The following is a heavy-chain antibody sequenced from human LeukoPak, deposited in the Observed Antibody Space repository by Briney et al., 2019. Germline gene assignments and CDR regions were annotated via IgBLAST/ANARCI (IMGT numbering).Heavy chain of an antibody. CDR2: INHSGST. CDR3: ARGLRFLVV. Sequence: PSDTLSLTCAVYGGSFSGYYWSWIRQPPGKGLEWIGEINHSGSTNYNPSLKSRVTISVDTSKNQFSLKLSFVTAADTAVYYCARGLRFLVVWGQGTTVTVSS. J-gene: IGHJ6*02. D-gene: IGHD3-3*01. CDR1: GGSFSGYY. V-gene: IGHV4-34*01.